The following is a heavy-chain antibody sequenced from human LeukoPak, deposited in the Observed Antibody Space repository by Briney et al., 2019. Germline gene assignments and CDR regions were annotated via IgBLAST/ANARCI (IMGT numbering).Heavy chain of an antibody. CDR2: INPNSGGT. V-gene: IGHV1-2*02. CDR1: GYTFTGYY. D-gene: IGHD4-17*01. J-gene: IGHJ6*02. Sequence: GASVKVSCKASGYTFTGYYMHWVRQAPGQGLEWMGWINPNSGGTNYAQKFQGRVTMTRDTSISTAYMELSRLRFDDTAVYYCARGSFCGDYVCGMDVWGQGTTVTVSS. CDR3: ARGSFCGDYVCGMDV.